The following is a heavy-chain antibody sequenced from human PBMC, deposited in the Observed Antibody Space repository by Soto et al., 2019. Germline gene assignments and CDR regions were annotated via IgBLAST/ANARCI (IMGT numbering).Heavy chain of an antibody. CDR3: ARESDDLTSNFNC. Sequence: GGSLRLSCAASGFTFTRNSMNWVRKAPGKGLEWVSSISSTTNYISYGDSMKGRFTISRDNAKNSLYLEMNSLRAEDTAVYYCARESDDLTSNFNCWGQGSLGTVSS. CDR2: ISSTTNYI. CDR1: GFTFTRNS. V-gene: IGHV3-21*06. J-gene: IGHJ4*02. D-gene: IGHD1-1*01.